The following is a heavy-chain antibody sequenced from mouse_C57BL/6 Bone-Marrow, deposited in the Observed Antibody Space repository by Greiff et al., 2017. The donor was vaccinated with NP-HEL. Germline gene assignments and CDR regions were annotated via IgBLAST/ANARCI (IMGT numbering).Heavy chain of an antibody. CDR2: IDPENGDT. J-gene: IGHJ2*01. V-gene: IGHV14-4*01. Sequence: VQLQQSGAELVRPGASVKLSCTASGFNIKDDYMHWVKQRPEQGLEWIGWIDPENGDTEYASKFQGKATITADTSSNTAYLQLSSRTSEDTAVYYCTTKLRSFDYWGQGTTLTVSS. D-gene: IGHD1-1*01. CDR1: GFNIKDDY. CDR3: TTKLRSFDY.